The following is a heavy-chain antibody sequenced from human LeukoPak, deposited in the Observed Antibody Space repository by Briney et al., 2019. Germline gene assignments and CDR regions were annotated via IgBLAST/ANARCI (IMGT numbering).Heavy chain of an antibody. CDR3: AKDAGHCSGGSCYRQDY. CDR2: ISNDGSNK. V-gene: IGHV3-30*18. D-gene: IGHD2-15*01. J-gene: IGHJ4*01. CDR1: GFTFSTYG. Sequence: GRSLSLSCAASGFTFSTYGIHWVRQAPGKGPEWVAVISNDGSNKYHAESVRGRFTISRDNSKNTLYLQMNSLRAEDTAVYYCAKDAGHCSGGSCYRQDYWGQGTLVTVSS.